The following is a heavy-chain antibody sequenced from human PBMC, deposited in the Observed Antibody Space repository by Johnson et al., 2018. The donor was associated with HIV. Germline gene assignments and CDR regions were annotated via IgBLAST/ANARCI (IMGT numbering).Heavy chain of an antibody. CDR1: GFTFSTYA. D-gene: IGHD6-13*01. CDR2: ISNDGNNQ. V-gene: IGHV3-30*04. J-gene: IGHJ3*02. CDR3: ARVHIAGRWSDAFEI. Sequence: QVQLVESGGGVVQPGRSLRLSCAASGFTFSTYAMHWVRQAPGKGLEWVAVISNDGNNQFYADSVKGRFTLSRDNTKNTLYLQMNSLRVEDTAVYYCARVHIAGRWSDAFEIWGQGTMVTVSS.